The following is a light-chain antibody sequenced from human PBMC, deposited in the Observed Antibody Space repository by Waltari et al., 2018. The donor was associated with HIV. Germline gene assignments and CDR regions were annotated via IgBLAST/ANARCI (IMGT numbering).Light chain of an antibody. V-gene: IGKV1-33*01. Sequence: IQMTQSPSSLSASVGDRVTITCQASQDINNFLNWYQQRQGQAPKLLIYDASNLETGVPSRFSGSGSGTDFTFTINSLQPEDIATYYCQQQDGFPPYTFGQGTKVEIE. CDR1: QDINNF. CDR3: QQQDGFPPYT. J-gene: IGKJ2*01. CDR2: DAS.